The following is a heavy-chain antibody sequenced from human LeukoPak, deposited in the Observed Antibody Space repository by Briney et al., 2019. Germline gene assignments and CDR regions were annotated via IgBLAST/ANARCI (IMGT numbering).Heavy chain of an antibody. J-gene: IGHJ4*02. D-gene: IGHD1-26*01. CDR3: AREGLGSYYFDD. CDR1: GLTVSSNY. Sequence: TGGSLRLSCAASGLTVSSNYMSWVRQAPGKGLEWVSVIYSGGSTYYADSVKGRFTIPRDNSKNTLYLQMNSLRAEDTAVYYCAREGLGSYYFDDWGQGTLVTVSS. V-gene: IGHV3-66*01. CDR2: IYSGGST.